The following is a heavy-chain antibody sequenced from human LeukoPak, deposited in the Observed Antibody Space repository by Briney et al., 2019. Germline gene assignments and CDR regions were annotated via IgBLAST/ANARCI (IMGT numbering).Heavy chain of an antibody. V-gene: IGHV6-1*01. CDR3: ARDLGSLAAAGSFDS. CDR2: TYYRSRWYN. CDR1: GDSVSSNSAA. Sequence: SQTLSLTCAISGDSVSSNSAAWNWIRQSPSGGLEWLGGTYYRSRWYNDYAVSVKSRITINPDTSKNQFSLQLNSVTPEDTAVYYCARDLGSLAAAGSFDSWGQGTLVTVSS. J-gene: IGHJ5*01. D-gene: IGHD6-13*01.